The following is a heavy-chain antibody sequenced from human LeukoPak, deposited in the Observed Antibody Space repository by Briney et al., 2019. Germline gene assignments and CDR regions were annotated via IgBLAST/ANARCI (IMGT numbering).Heavy chain of an antibody. CDR2: IHYSGNT. Sequence: KASETLSLTCTVSGGSISSSYWSWIRQPPGTGLQWIGFIHYSGNTNYNPSLKSRVTISVDTSKNQFSLKLSPVTAADTAVYYCATGTVGADDAFDIWGQGTMVTVSS. CDR1: GGSISSSY. CDR3: ATGTVGADDAFDI. J-gene: IGHJ3*02. V-gene: IGHV4-59*01. D-gene: IGHD1-26*01.